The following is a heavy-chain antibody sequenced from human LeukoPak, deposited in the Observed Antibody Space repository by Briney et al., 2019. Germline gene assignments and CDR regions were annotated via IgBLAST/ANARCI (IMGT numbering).Heavy chain of an antibody. CDR2: ISYDGSNK. Sequence: GGSLRLSCAASGFTSSSYAMHWVRQAPGKGLEWVAVISYDGSNKYYADSVKGRFTISRDNSKNTLYLQMNSLRAEDTAVYYCARGSRRNYFDYWGQGTLVTVSS. CDR3: ARGSRRNYFDY. D-gene: IGHD3-10*01. V-gene: IGHV3-30*04. J-gene: IGHJ4*02. CDR1: GFTSSSYA.